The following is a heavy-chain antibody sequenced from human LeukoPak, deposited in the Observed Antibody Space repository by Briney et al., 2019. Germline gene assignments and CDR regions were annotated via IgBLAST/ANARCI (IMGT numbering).Heavy chain of an antibody. D-gene: IGHD6-19*01. CDR2: INTDGTVT. V-gene: IGHV3-74*01. Sequence: GGSLRLSCAASGFTFSKYWMLWVSQAPGKGLESVSRINTDGTVTTYSDSVKGRFTVSRDNADNTMFLQMNSVRDEDTAVYYCATKQWLAPPPDSWGQGTPVTVSS. CDR3: ATKQWLAPPPDS. CDR1: GFTFSKYW. J-gene: IGHJ4*02.